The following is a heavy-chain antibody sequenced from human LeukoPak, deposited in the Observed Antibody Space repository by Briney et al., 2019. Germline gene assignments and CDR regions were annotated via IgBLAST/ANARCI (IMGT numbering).Heavy chain of an antibody. Sequence: GASVKVTCKASGYTFIGYFIHWVRHAPGQGLEWLGWLNPNSGGTNSAQNFQGRVTMTRDTAMTRDTSITTVYMELTRLRSDDTAVYYCASGKGGNYAEAFHIWGQGAMVTVSS. CDR2: LNPNSGGT. D-gene: IGHD1-7*01. CDR3: ASGKGGNYAEAFHI. V-gene: IGHV1-2*02. CDR1: GYTFIGYF. J-gene: IGHJ3*02.